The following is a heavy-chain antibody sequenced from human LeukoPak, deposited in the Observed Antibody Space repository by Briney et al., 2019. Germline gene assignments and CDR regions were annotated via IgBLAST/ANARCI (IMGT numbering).Heavy chain of an antibody. Sequence: GGSLRLSCAASGFTFDDYAMHWVRQAPGKGLEWVSGISWNSGSIGYADSVKGRFTISRDNAKNSLYLQMNGLTAEDTALYYCAKVGSTGYYFDFWGQGTLVTVSS. V-gene: IGHV3-9*01. D-gene: IGHD6-13*01. CDR2: ISWNSGSI. J-gene: IGHJ4*02. CDR1: GFTFDDYA. CDR3: AKVGSTGYYFDF.